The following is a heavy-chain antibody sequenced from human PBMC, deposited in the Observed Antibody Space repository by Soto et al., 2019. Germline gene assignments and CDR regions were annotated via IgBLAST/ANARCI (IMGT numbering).Heavy chain of an antibody. CDR2: ISYDGSNK. Sequence: GGSLRLSCAASGFTFSSYAMHWVRQAPGKGLEWVAVISYDGSNKYYAESVKGRFTISRDNSKNTLYLQMNSLRAEDTAVYYCASGGWGSSWYEGGSRIDYWGQGALVTAPQ. D-gene: IGHD6-13*01. V-gene: IGHV3-30-3*01. CDR3: ASGGWGSSWYEGGSRIDY. CDR1: GFTFSSYA. J-gene: IGHJ4*02.